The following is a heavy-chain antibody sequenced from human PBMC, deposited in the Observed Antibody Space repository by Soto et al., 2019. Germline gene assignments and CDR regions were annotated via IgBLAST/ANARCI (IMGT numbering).Heavy chain of an antibody. CDR3: ATQAVGSPKYYYYYMDV. D-gene: IGHD3-10*01. J-gene: IGHJ6*03. CDR1: GGSFSGYY. Sequence: TLSLTCAVYGGSFSGYYWSWIRQPPGKGLEWIGEINHSGSTNYNPSLKSRVTISVDTSKNQFSLKLSSVTAADTAVYYCATQAVGSPKYYYYYMDVWGKGT. CDR2: INHSGST. V-gene: IGHV4-34*01.